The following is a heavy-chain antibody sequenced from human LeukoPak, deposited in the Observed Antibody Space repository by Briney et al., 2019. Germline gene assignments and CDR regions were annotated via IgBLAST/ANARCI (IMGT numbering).Heavy chain of an antibody. CDR2: IRYDGSNK. CDR3: AKYTMVRGGSFDY. J-gene: IGHJ4*02. D-gene: IGHD3-10*01. Sequence: PGGSLRLSCAASGFTFSHYGMHWVRQAPGKGLEWVAFIRYDGSNKYYADSVKGRFTISRDNSKNTLYLQMNSLRAEDTAVYYCAKYTMVRGGSFDYWGQGTLVTVSS. CDR1: GFTFSHYG. V-gene: IGHV3-30*02.